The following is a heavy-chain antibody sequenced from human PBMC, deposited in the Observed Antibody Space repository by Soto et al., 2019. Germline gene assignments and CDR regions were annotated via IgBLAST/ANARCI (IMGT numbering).Heavy chain of an antibody. CDR3: ASDRAVAGSDY. V-gene: IGHV4-4*02. D-gene: IGHD6-19*01. J-gene: IGHJ4*02. CDR1: GGSISSSNW. Sequence: QVQLQESGPGLVKPSGTLSLTCAVSGGSISSSNWWTWVRQPPGKGLEWIGEIYHSGSTNYNPSLKRRVTTSVDKSKNHFSLKLTSVTAADTAVYYCASDRAVAGSDYWGQGTLVTVSS. CDR2: IYHSGST.